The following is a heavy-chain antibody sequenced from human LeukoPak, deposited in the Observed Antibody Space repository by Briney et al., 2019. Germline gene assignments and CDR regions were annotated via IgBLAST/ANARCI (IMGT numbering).Heavy chain of an antibody. D-gene: IGHD2-15*01. Sequence: PSETLSLTCTVSGGSISSYYWSWIRQPPGKGLEWIGYIYYSGSTNYNPSLKSRVTISVDTSKNQFSLELSSVTAADTAVYYCARGGYCSGGSCSYYYYYYMDVWGKGTTVTVSS. CDR3: ARGGYCSGGSCSYYYYYYMDV. CDR2: IYYSGST. J-gene: IGHJ6*03. V-gene: IGHV4-59*01. CDR1: GGSISSYY.